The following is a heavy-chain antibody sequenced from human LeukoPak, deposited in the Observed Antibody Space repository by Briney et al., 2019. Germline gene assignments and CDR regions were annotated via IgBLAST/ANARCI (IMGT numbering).Heavy chain of an antibody. CDR3: ARRILRRGEFDY. J-gene: IGHJ4*02. V-gene: IGHV4-59*08. Sequence: ETLSLTCTVSGGSISSYYRSWIRQPPGKGLEWIGYIYYSGSTNYNPSLKSRVTISADTSKNQFSLKLSSVTAADTAVYYCARRILRRGEFDYWGQGTLVTVSS. CDR1: GGSISSYY. D-gene: IGHD3-10*01. CDR2: IYYSGST.